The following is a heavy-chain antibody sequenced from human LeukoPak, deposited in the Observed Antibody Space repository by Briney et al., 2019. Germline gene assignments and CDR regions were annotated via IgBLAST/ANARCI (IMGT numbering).Heavy chain of an antibody. CDR3: ARVWFGELSIFDP. CDR1: GYTFTSYD. Sequence: ASVKVSCKASGYTFTSYDINWVRQATGQGLEWMGWMNPNSGNTGYAQKLHGRVTITRNTSISTAYMELSSLRSEDTAVYYCARVWFGELSIFDPWGQGTLVTVSS. D-gene: IGHD3-10*01. CDR2: MNPNSGNT. V-gene: IGHV1-8*01. J-gene: IGHJ5*02.